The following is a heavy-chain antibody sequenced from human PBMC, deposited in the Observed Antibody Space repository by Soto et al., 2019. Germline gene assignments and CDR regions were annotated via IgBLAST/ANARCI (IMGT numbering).Heavy chain of an antibody. CDR1: GYSFAGYW. CDR2: IDSSDSQT. CDR3: ARQIYDSDTGPNFQYYFDS. J-gene: IGHJ4*02. V-gene: IGHV5-10-1*01. Sequence: GESLKISCKGSGYSFAGYWITWVRQKPGKGLEWMGRIDSSDSQTYCSPSFRGHVTISVTKSITTVFLQWSSLRASDTAMYYCARQIYDSDTGPNFQYYFDSWGQGTPVTVSS. D-gene: IGHD3-22*01.